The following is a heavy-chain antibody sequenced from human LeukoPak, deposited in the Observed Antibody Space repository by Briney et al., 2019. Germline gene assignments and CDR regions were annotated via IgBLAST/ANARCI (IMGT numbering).Heavy chain of an antibody. CDR2: IYYSGST. J-gene: IGHJ6*02. CDR3: ARDNRGDYGDYPDDYGMDV. Sequence: SETLSLTCTVSGGSISSYYWSWIRQPPGKGLEWIGYIYYSGSTNYNPSLKSRVTISVDTSKNQFSLKLSSVTAADTAVYYCARDNRGDYGDYPDDYGMDVWGQGTTVTVSS. D-gene: IGHD4-17*01. CDR1: GGSISSYY. V-gene: IGHV4-59*01.